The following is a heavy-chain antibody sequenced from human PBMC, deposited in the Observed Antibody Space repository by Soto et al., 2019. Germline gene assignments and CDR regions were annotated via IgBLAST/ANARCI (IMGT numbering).Heavy chain of an antibody. J-gene: IGHJ6*02. CDR1: GGSVSSGSYY. Sequence: SETLSLTCTVSGGSVSSGSYYWSWIRQPPGKGLEWIGYVYYSGSTNYNPSLKSRVTISVDTSKNQFSLKLSSVTAADTAVYYCARDKFSSGWHPYGMDVWGQGTTVTVSS. V-gene: IGHV4-61*01. D-gene: IGHD6-19*01. CDR3: ARDKFSSGWHPYGMDV. CDR2: VYYSGST.